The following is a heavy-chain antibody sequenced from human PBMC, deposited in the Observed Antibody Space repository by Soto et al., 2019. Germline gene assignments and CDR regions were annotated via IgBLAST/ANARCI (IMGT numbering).Heavy chain of an antibody. J-gene: IGHJ5*02. V-gene: IGHV3-11*05. D-gene: IGHD6-25*01. CDR3: ARVRWHGRQRAATSWFDP. CDR1: GFTFSDYY. CDR2: ISSSSSYT. Sequence: GGSLRLSCAASGFTFSDYYMSWIRQAPGKGLEWVSYISSSSSYTNYADSVKGRFTISRDNAKNSLYLQMNSLRAEDTAVYYCARVRWHGRQRAATSWFDPWGQGTLVTVSS.